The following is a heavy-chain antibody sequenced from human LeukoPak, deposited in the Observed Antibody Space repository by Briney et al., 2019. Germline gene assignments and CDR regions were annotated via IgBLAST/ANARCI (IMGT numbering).Heavy chain of an antibody. CDR1: GFTFSGYS. Sequence: GGSLRLSCAASGFTFSGYSMNWVRQAPGEGLEWVSYISSLSGTIYYADSVKGRFTISRDNAKNSLYLQMNSLRAEDTAVYYCARDIEHYDSSGQFDYWGQGTLVTVSS. V-gene: IGHV3-48*01. CDR2: ISSLSGTI. CDR3: ARDIEHYDSSGQFDY. D-gene: IGHD3-22*01. J-gene: IGHJ4*02.